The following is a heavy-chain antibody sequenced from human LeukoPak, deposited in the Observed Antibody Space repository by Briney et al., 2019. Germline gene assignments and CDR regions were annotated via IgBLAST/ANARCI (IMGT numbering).Heavy chain of an antibody. CDR2: INPTGGST. J-gene: IGHJ5*02. CDR3: ARDNSVGDNAWWFDP. Sequence: GASVNVSCKASGYTFTSYYMHWVRQAPGQGLECMGLINPTGGSTGYAQKFQGRVTMTRDMSTSTDYMELSSLRSEDTAIYYCARDNSVGDNAWWFDPWGQGTLVTVSS. CDR1: GYTFTSYY. D-gene: IGHD1-26*01. V-gene: IGHV1-46*01.